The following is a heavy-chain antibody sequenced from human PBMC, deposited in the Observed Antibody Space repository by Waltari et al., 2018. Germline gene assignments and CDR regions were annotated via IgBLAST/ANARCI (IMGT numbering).Heavy chain of an antibody. Sequence: QLQLQESGPGLVKPSETLSLTCTVSGGSISSSSYYWGWIRQPPGKGLEWSGSIYYSGGPQDNPAIKSRGTISVDTSKNQVSLKLSSVTAADTAVYYCARQGGGAYCGGDCYSYFDYWGQGTLVTVSS. D-gene: IGHD2-21*02. V-gene: IGHV4-39*01. CDR3: ARQGGGAYCGGDCYSYFDY. CDR1: GGSISSSSYY. CDR2: IYYSGGP. J-gene: IGHJ4*02.